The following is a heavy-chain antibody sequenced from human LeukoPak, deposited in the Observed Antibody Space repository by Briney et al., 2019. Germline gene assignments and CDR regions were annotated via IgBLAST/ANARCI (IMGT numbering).Heavy chain of an antibody. J-gene: IGHJ4*02. D-gene: IGHD6-19*01. CDR2: IRYDGINK. Sequence: GGSLRLSCAASGFTFSSYGMHWVRQAPGKGLEWVAFIRYDGINKYYADSVKGRFTISRDNSKNTLYLQMNSLRAEDTAVYYCAKDPAAVAGTGFDYWGQGTLVTVSS. CDR3: AKDPAAVAGTGFDY. V-gene: IGHV3-30*02. CDR1: GFTFSSYG.